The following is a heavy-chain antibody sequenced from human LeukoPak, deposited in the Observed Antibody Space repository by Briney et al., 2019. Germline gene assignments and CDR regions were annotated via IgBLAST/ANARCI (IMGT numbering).Heavy chain of an antibody. V-gene: IGHV1-18*01. CDR2: ISAYNGNT. CDR1: GYTFTSYG. CDR3: ARGIAARPGRGSEFDY. Sequence: ASVKVSCMASGYTFTSYGISWVRQAPGQGLEWMGWISAYNGNTNYAQKLQGRVTMTTDTSTSTAYMELRSLRSDDTAVYYCARGIAARPGRGSEFDYWGQGTLVTVSS. D-gene: IGHD6-6*01. J-gene: IGHJ4*02.